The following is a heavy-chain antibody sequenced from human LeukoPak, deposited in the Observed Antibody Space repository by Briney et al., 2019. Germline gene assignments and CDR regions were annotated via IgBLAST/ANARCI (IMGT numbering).Heavy chain of an antibody. CDR3: AKTRGYCSGGTCYCDY. CDR2: ISGSGDNT. V-gene: IGHV3-23*01. CDR1: GFTFSNYA. Sequence: GGSLRLSCAASGFTFSNYAMSWVRQAQGKGLEWVSAISGSGDNTYYADSVKGRFALSRGNSKNTVYLQMNSLRADDTAVYYCAKTRGYCSGGTCYCDYWGQGTLVTVSS. J-gene: IGHJ4*02. D-gene: IGHD2-15*01.